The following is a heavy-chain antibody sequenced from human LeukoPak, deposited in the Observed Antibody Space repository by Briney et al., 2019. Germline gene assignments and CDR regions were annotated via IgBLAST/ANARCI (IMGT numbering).Heavy chain of an antibody. CDR2: IIPIFGTA. D-gene: IGHD1-26*01. Sequence: GASVKVSCKASGYTFTSYGISWVRQAPGQGLEWMGGIIPIFGTANYAQKFQGRVTITADESTSTAYMELSSLRSEDTAVYYCARGASGLHYYYGMDVWGQGTTVTVSS. CDR1: GYTFTSYG. CDR3: ARGASGLHYYYGMDV. V-gene: IGHV1-69*13. J-gene: IGHJ6*02.